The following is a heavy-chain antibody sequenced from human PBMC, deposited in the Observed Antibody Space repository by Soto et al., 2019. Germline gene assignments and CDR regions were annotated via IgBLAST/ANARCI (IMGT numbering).Heavy chain of an antibody. Sequence: GGSLRLSCAASGFTFSSYAMSWVRQAPGKGLEWVSAISGSGGSTYYADSVKGRFTISRDNSKNTLYLQMNSLRAEDTAVYYCAKGEVTGDEGENAFDIWGQGTMVTVSS. CDR2: ISGSGGST. J-gene: IGHJ3*02. D-gene: IGHD7-27*01. CDR1: GFTFSSYA. V-gene: IGHV3-23*01. CDR3: AKGEVTGDEGENAFDI.